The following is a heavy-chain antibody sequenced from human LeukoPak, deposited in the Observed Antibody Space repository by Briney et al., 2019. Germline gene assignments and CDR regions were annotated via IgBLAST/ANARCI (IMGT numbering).Heavy chain of an antibody. J-gene: IGHJ4*02. D-gene: IGHD3-22*01. CDR3: ARVRYYNISGYFPNFDY. CDR2: MNPNSGNT. Sequence: ASVKVSCKASRYTFTSYDINWVRQATGQGLEWMGWMNPNSGNTGYAQKFQGRVTITRNTSINTAYMELSSLRSEDTAVYYCARVRYYNISGYFPNFDYWGQGTLVTVSS. CDR1: RYTFTSYD. V-gene: IGHV1-8*03.